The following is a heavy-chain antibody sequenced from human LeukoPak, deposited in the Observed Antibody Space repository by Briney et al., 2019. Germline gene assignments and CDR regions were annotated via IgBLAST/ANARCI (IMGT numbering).Heavy chain of an antibody. CDR3: AKDLFEYYYDSSGSEFDY. D-gene: IGHD3-22*01. CDR2: ISYDGSNK. V-gene: IGHV3-30*18. CDR1: GFTFSSYD. Sequence: GRSLRLSCAASGFTFSSYDMHWVREAPGKGLEWVAVISYDGSNKYYADSVKGRFTISRDNSKNTLYLQMNSLRAEDTAVYYCAKDLFEYYYDSSGSEFDYWGQGTLVTVSS. J-gene: IGHJ4*02.